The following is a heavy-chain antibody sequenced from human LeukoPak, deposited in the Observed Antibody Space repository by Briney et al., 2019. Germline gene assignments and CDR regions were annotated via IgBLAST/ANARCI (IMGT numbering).Heavy chain of an antibody. D-gene: IGHD3-22*01. Sequence: RGGSLKISCKGSGYSFTTYWIGWVRQLPGRGLEWMGIIHPGDSDTRYSPSFQGQVTISADKSISTAYLQWSSLKASDTAMYYCARQFRDSSGYYSYYFDYWGQGTLVTVSS. CDR2: IHPGDSDT. CDR3: ARQFRDSSGYYSYYFDY. V-gene: IGHV5-51*01. CDR1: GYSFTTYW. J-gene: IGHJ4*02.